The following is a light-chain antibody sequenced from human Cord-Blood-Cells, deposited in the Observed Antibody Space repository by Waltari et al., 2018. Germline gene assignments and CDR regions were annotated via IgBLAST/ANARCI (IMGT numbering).Light chain of an antibody. CDR3: QQSYSTPPYT. Sequence: DIQMTQSPSSLSASVGDRVTITCRESQSISSYFNWYQQNPGKAPKFLIYAASSLQSGVPSRISGSGSGTDFTLTISSLQPEDFATYYCQQSYSTPPYTLGQGTKLEIK. V-gene: IGKV1-39*01. CDR1: QSISSY. CDR2: AAS. J-gene: IGKJ2*01.